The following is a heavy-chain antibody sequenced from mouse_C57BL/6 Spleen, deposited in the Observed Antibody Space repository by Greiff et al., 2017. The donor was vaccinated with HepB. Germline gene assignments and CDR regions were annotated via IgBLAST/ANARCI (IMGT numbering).Heavy chain of an antibody. CDR1: GYTFTSYW. V-gene: IGHV1-74*01. Sequence: QVQLQQPGAELVKPGASVKVSCKASGYTFTSYWMHWVKQRPGQGLEWIGRIHPSDSDTNYNQKFKVKATLTVDKSSSTAYMQLSSLTSEDSAVYYCAISYYYGSSYWYFDVWGTGTTVTVSS. CDR2: IHPSDSDT. D-gene: IGHD1-1*01. J-gene: IGHJ1*03. CDR3: AISYYYGSSYWYFDV.